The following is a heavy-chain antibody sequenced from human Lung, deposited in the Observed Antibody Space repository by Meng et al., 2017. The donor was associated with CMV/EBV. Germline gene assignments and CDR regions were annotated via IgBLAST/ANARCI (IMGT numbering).Heavy chain of an antibody. J-gene: IGHJ6*02. V-gene: IGHV3-49*04. CDR1: GFTFGDYA. CDR3: SITGEPNYYYYYGMDF. CDR2: IRSKAYGGTT. Sequence: GESLKISCTASGFTFGDYAMSWVRQAPGQGLEWVGFIRSKAYGGTTEYAASVKGRFTISRDDSKSIAYLQMNSLKTDDTAVDYCSITGEPNYYYYYGMDFWGQGXTVTVSS. D-gene: IGHD7-27*01.